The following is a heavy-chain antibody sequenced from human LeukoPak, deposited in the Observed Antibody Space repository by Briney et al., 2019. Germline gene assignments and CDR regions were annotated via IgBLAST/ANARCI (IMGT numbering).Heavy chain of an antibody. D-gene: IGHD1-26*01. CDR2: TRNKANSYTT. Sequence: PGGSLRLSCAASGFTFSDYYMDWVRQAPGKGLEWVGRTRNKANSYTTEYAASVKGRFTISRDDSKNSLFLQMNSLKTEDTAVYYCARVMVGATSNWFNPWGQGTLVTVSS. J-gene: IGHJ5*02. CDR3: ARVMVGATSNWFNP. CDR1: GFTFSDYY. V-gene: IGHV3-72*01.